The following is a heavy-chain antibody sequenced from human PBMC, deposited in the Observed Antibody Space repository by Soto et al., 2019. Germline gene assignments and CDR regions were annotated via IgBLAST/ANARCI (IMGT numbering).Heavy chain of an antibody. D-gene: IGHD3-3*01. CDR1: GFTFSSYA. CDR3: AKVPPTDFWSGTNFDY. CDR2: ISYDGSNK. J-gene: IGHJ4*02. Sequence: GGSLRLSCAASGFTFSSYAMHWVRQAPGKGLEWVAVISYDGSNKYYADSVKGRFTISRDNSKNTLYLQMNSLRAEDTAVYYCAKVPPTDFWSGTNFDYWGQGTLVTVSS. V-gene: IGHV3-30-3*01.